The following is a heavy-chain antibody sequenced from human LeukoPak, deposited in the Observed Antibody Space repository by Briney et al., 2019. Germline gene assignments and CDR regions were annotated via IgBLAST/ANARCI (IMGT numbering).Heavy chain of an antibody. D-gene: IGHD4-17*01. V-gene: IGHV3-48*01. CDR2: ISSSSSTI. CDR1: GFTFSSHS. Sequence: GGSLRLSCAASGFTFSSHSMNWVRQAPGKGLEWVSYISSSSSTIYYADSVKGRFTISRDNAKNSLYLQMNSLRAEDTAVYYCARLRTTVTSPFDYWGQGTLVTVSS. CDR3: ARLRTTVTSPFDY. J-gene: IGHJ4*02.